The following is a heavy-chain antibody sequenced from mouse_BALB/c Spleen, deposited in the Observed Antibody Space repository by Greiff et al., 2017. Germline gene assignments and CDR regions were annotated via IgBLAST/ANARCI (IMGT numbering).Heavy chain of an antibody. Sequence: EVNLVESGGGLVKPGGSLKLSCAASGFTFSSFGMHWVRQAPEKGLEWVAYISSGSSTIYYADTVKGRFTISRDNPKNTLFLQMTSLRSEDTAMYYCAREGRPLYAMDYWGQGTSVTVSS. D-gene: IGHD3-3*01. J-gene: IGHJ4*01. CDR3: AREGRPLYAMDY. CDR2: ISSGSSTI. V-gene: IGHV5-17*02. CDR1: GFTFSSFG.